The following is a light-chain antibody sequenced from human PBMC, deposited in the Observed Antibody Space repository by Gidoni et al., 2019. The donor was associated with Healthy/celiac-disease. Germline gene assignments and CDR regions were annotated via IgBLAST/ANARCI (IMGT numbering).Light chain of an antibody. CDR2: VAS. CDR1: QSVSSN. CDR3: QQHNNWPPVT. J-gene: IGKJ4*01. Sequence: EMFMPHSPPTRSVSPGERAPLPCRASQSVSSNLAWYQQKPGQAPRLLIYVASTRATGIPARFSGSGSGTEFTLTISSLQSEDFAVYYCQQHNNWPPVTFGGGTKVEIK. V-gene: IGKV3D-15*01.